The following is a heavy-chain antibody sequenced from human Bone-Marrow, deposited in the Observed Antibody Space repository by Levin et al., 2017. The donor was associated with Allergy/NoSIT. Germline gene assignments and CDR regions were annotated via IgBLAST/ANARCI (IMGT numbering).Heavy chain of an antibody. V-gene: IGHV3-7*01. CDR2: IKEDGSEK. D-gene: IGHD5-24*01. CDR3: ARDQFRRATIGARWFDP. Sequence: PGGSLRLSCAASGFTFSNSWMSWVRQAPGEGLEWVANIKEDGSEKYYVDSVKGRFTISRDNAKNSLFVQMNSLRVEDTAVYYCARDQFRRATIGARWFDPWGQGTLVTVSS. J-gene: IGHJ5*02. CDR1: GFTFSNSW.